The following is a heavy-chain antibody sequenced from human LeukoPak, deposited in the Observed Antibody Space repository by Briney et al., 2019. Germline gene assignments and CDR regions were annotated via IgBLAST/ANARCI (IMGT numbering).Heavy chain of an antibody. CDR2: IFHSVTT. CDR1: GHSISSPYY. Sequence: PSETLSLTCTVSGHSISSPYYWAWIRQPPGEGLEWIGNIFHSVTTYYNPSLNTRVTISVDTSKNQFSLKLSSVTAADTAVYFCARDATIAAPHMFWGHGILVTVSS. V-gene: IGHV4-38-2*02. D-gene: IGHD6-13*01. CDR3: ARDATIAAPHMF. J-gene: IGHJ4*01.